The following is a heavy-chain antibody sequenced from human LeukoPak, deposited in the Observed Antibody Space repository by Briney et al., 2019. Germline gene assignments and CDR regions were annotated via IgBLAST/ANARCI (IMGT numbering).Heavy chain of an antibody. CDR1: GFTFDDYA. V-gene: IGHV3-9*01. J-gene: IGHJ5*02. Sequence: GRSLRLSCAASGFTFDDYAMPWVRHVPGKGLEWVSGISWDSGSIGYADSVKGRFTISRDNAKNSLYLQMNSLRAEDTALYYCAKAPYSGYDTEPWFDPWGQGTLVTVSS. D-gene: IGHD5-12*01. CDR3: AKAPYSGYDTEPWFDP. CDR2: ISWDSGSI.